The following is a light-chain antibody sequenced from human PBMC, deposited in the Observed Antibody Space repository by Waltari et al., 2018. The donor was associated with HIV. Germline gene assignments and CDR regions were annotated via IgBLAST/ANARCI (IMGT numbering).Light chain of an antibody. V-gene: IGKV3-20*01. CDR2: GAS. CDR3: QQYGSSPCT. CDR1: QSVSKNY. J-gene: IGKJ3*01. Sequence: EIVLTQSPGTLSLSPGERATLSCRASQSVSKNYLAWYQQKSGQAPRLLIYGASSRATGIADRFSGSGSGTDFTLTISRLEPEDFAVYYCQQYGSSPCTFGPGTKVDGK.